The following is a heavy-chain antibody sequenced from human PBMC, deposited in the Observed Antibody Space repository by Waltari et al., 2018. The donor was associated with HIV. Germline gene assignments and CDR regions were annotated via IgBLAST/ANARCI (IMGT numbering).Heavy chain of an antibody. J-gene: IGHJ3*02. Sequence: QVQLVQSGAEVKKPGSSVKVSCKASGGTFSSYAISWVRQAPGQGLEWMGGIIPIFGTANYAQKFQGRVTITADESTGTAYMELSSLRSEDTAVYYCASEYYDFWSGYKEDAFDIWGQGTMVTVSS. D-gene: IGHD3-3*01. CDR2: IIPIFGTA. V-gene: IGHV1-69*01. CDR3: ASEYYDFWSGYKEDAFDI. CDR1: GGTFSSYA.